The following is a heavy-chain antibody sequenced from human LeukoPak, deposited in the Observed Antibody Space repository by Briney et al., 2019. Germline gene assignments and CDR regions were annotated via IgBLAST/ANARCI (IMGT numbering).Heavy chain of an antibody. D-gene: IGHD6-13*01. CDR1: GGSISSYY. V-gene: IGHV4-59*12. CDR2: IYYSGST. Sequence: SETLSLTCTVSGGSISSYYWSWIRQPPGKGLEWIGYIYYSGSTNYNPSLKSRVTISVDTSKNQFSLKLSSVTAADTAVYYCARYAAAGTPRSPLDYWGQGTLVTVSS. J-gene: IGHJ4*02. CDR3: ARYAAAGTPRSPLDY.